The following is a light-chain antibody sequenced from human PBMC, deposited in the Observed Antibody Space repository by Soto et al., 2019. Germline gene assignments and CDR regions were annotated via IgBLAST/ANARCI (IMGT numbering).Light chain of an antibody. J-gene: IGKJ1*01. CDR3: QQYNNWPPGT. CDR2: GAS. CDR1: QSISSK. V-gene: IGKV3-15*01. Sequence: EIVMTQSPATLSVSPGERATLSCRASQSISSKLAWYQQKPGQAPRLLIYGASTRATGIPVRFSGSGSGTEFTLTITSLQPEDFAVYYCQQYNNWPPGTFGQGTKVDIK.